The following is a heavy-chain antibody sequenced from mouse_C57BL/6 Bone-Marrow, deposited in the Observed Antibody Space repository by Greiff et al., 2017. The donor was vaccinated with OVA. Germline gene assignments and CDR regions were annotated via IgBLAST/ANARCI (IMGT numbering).Heavy chain of an antibody. CDR2: IDPSDSYT. V-gene: IGHV1-50*01. CDR1: GYTFTSYW. D-gene: IGHD1-1*01. J-gene: IGHJ2*01. CDR3: AIEKDGSSYDY. Sequence: QVQLQQPGAELVKPGASVKLSCKASGYTFTSYWMQWVKQRPGQGLEWIGEIDPSDSYTNYNQKFKGKATLTVDTSSSTAYMQLSSLTSEDSAVYYCAIEKDGSSYDYWGQGTTLTVSS.